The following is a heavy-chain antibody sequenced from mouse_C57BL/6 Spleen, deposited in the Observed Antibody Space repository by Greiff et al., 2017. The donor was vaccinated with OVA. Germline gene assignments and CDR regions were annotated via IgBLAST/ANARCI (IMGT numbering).Heavy chain of an antibody. J-gene: IGHJ4*01. CDR2: IYPGDGDT. Sequence: VQLQQSGPELVKPGASVKISCKASGYAFSSSWMNWVKQRPGKGLEWIGPIYPGDGDTHYNEKFKGKATLTADKSSSTAYMQLSSLTTEDSAVYYCARCARYDGSCAMDYWGQGTSVTVSS. V-gene: IGHV1-82*01. D-gene: IGHD1-1*02. CDR3: ARCARYDGSCAMDY. CDR1: GYAFSSSW.